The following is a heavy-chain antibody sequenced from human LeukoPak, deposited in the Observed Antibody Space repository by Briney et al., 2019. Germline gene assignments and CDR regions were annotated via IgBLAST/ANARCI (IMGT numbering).Heavy chain of an antibody. D-gene: IGHD4-17*01. CDR1: GFTFSNYG. CDR3: AAHTGYFDY. CDR2: IRYDGSNK. Sequence: GGSLRLSCAASGFTFSNYGMHWVRQAPGKGLEWVTFIRYDGSNKFYADSVKGRFTISRDNPTNTLYLQMNSLRGEDSAVYYCAAHTGYFDYWGQGTLVTVSS. V-gene: IGHV3-30*02. J-gene: IGHJ4*02.